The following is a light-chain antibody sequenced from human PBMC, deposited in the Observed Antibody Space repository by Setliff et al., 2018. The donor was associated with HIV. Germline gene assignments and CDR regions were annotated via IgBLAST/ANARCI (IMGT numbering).Light chain of an antibody. CDR3: CSYAGSYTYV. CDR1: RNDVGNYNY. J-gene: IGLJ1*01. CDR2: EVT. V-gene: IGLV2-14*01. Sequence: QSALTQPAFVSGSPGQSITIPCTGTRNDVGNYNYVSWYQQHPGKAPKLILYEVTNRPSGVSHRFSGSKSGNTASLTISGLQAEDEADYYCCSYAGSYTYVFGTGTKVTVL.